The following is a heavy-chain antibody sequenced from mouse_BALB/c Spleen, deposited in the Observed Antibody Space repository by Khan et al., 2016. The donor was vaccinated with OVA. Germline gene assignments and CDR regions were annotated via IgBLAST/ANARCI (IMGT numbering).Heavy chain of an antibody. V-gene: IGHV9-3-1*01. Sequence: QIQLVQSGPELKKPGETVKISCKASGHTFTNYGMNWVKQAPGKGLKWMGWINTYTGEPTYADDFNGRFVFSLETSASTAYLQINNLKNEDTATYFGARPPYFSYAMDNWGQGTSVIVSS. CDR1: GHTFTNYG. D-gene: IGHD2-10*01. CDR3: ARPPYFSYAMDN. CDR2: INTYTGEP. J-gene: IGHJ4*01.